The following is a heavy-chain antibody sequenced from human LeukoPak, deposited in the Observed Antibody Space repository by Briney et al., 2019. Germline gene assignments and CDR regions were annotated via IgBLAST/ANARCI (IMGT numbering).Heavy chain of an antibody. Sequence: PSETLSLTCAVYGGSFSGYYWSWIRQPPGKGLEWIGEINHSGSTNYNPSLKSRVTISVDTSKNQFSLKLSSVTAADTAVYYCARGRQQLVRGQAFDYWGQGTLVTVPS. J-gene: IGHJ4*02. CDR3: ARGRQQLVRGQAFDY. D-gene: IGHD6-13*01. CDR2: INHSGST. CDR1: GGSFSGYY. V-gene: IGHV4-34*01.